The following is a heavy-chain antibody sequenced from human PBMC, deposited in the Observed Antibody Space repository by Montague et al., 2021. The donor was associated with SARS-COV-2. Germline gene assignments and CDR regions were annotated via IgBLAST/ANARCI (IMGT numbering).Heavy chain of an antibody. V-gene: IGHV4-39*07. CDR3: AGVGRKQLVRLSGMDV. D-gene: IGHD6-13*01. CDR2: IYYSGST. Sequence: SETLSLTCTVSGGSISSSSYYWGWIRQPPGKGLEWIGSIYYSGSTYYNPSLKSRVTISVDTSKNQFSLKLSSVTAADTAVYYCAGVGRKQLVRLSGMDVWGQGTTVTVSS. CDR1: GGSISSSSYY. J-gene: IGHJ6*02.